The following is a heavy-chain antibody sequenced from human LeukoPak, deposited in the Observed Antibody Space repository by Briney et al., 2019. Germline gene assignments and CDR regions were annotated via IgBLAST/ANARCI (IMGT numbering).Heavy chain of an antibody. CDR1: GGSINGDY. D-gene: IGHD2-21*01. J-gene: IGHJ5*02. Sequence: PSETLSLTCSVSGGSINGDYWSWIRQTPGKGLEWIGYIHYSGRTSYNPSLKSRVTISVDTSKNQFSLRLASLTAADTAVYYCAKETVVVPADDWFGPWGQGTLVTVSS. CDR3: AKETVVVPADDWFGP. CDR2: IHYSGRT. V-gene: IGHV4-59*01.